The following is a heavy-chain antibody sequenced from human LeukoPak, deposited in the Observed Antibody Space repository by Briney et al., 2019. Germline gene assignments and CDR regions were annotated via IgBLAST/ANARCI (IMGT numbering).Heavy chain of an antibody. V-gene: IGHV1-46*01. D-gene: IGHD6-25*01. Sequence: RASVKVSCKASGYTFTSYYMHWMRQAPGQGPEWMGIINPRGGSTDYSHKFQDRLTMTSDTSTSTVYMELNSLRSEDTAVYFCARVGVTAATADYWGQGTLVTVSS. CDR1: GYTFTSYY. CDR2: INPRGGST. J-gene: IGHJ4*02. CDR3: ARVGVTAATADY.